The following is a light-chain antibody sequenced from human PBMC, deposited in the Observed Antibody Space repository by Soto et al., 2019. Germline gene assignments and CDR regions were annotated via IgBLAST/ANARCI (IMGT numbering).Light chain of an antibody. CDR2: GAS. V-gene: IGKV3-15*01. CDR1: QSLSRDY. Sequence: EIVLTQSPGTLSLSPGERATLSCRASQSLSRDYLAWYQQIPGQAPRVLIYGASTRATGIPARFSGSGSGTEFTLTISSLQSEDFAVYYCQQYDKWPLFTFGQGTKLEIK. J-gene: IGKJ2*01. CDR3: QQYDKWPLFT.